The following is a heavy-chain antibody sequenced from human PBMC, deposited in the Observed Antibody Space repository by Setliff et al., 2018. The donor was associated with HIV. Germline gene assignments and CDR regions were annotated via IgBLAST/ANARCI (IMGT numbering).Heavy chain of an antibody. CDR1: GFTFSSYE. J-gene: IGHJ5*02. CDR3: ARDPGGESWLDV. D-gene: IGHD4-17*01. Sequence: GGSLRLSCAASGFTFSSYEMDWFRQAPGKGLEWVSHISGGGRVLKYADSVRGRFTISRDNADNSVSLQMNNLRAEDTAVYYCARDPGGESWLDVWGQGVLVTVSS. V-gene: IGHV3-48*03. CDR2: ISGGGRVL.